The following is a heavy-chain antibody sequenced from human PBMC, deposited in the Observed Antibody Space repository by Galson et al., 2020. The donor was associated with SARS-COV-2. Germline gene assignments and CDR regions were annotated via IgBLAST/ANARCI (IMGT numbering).Heavy chain of an antibody. CDR2: LSHSGSA. CDR1: GDSIISSQW. D-gene: IGHD1-1*01. Sequence: SETLSLTCAVSGDSIISSQWWSWVRQPPGKGLAWIGELSHSGSANYNPSLRSRVSISIDTSKNQFSLTLNSLTAADTAVYYCAREQQPTNWFESWGQGTLVTVSS. CDR3: AREQQPTNWFES. V-gene: IGHV4-4*02. J-gene: IGHJ5*01.